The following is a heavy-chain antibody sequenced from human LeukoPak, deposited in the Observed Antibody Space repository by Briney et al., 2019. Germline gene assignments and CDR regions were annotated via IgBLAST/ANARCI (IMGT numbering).Heavy chain of an antibody. V-gene: IGHV4-34*01. D-gene: IGHD5-24*01. CDR2: INHSGST. Sequence: SETLSLTCAVYSGSFSGYYWSWIRQPPGKGLEWIGEINHSGSTNYNPSLKSRVTISVDTSKNQFSLKLSSVTAADTAVYYCARDPRDGYNVHWYFDLWGRGTLVTVSS. J-gene: IGHJ2*01. CDR3: ARDPRDGYNVHWYFDL. CDR1: SGSFSGYY.